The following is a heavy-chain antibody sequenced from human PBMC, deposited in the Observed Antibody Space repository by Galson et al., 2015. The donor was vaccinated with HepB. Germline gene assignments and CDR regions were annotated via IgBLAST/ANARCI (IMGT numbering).Heavy chain of an antibody. J-gene: IGHJ4*02. CDR3: TRLGDLSGYSSL. CDR1: GFTFSGSA. Sequence: SLRLSCAASGFTFSGSAMHWVRQASGRGLEWVGRIGSKANSYATAYAASVKGRFTISREDSKKTAYMQMNSLTTEDTAVYYCTRLGDLSGYSSLWGQGTLVTVSS. CDR2: IGSKANSYAT. D-gene: IGHD6-13*01. V-gene: IGHV3-73*01.